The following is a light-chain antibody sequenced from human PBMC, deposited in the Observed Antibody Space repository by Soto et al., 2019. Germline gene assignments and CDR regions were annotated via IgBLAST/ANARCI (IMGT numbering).Light chain of an antibody. Sequence: QSALTQPASVSASPGQSITISCAGTSSDVGGWPHVSWYQQHPGKAPKLVIYEVSIRPSGVSSRFSGSKSGSTASLTISGLQAEDEADYYCSSYTSSSTLVFGGGTKVTVL. CDR1: SSDVGGWPH. CDR2: EVS. V-gene: IGLV2-14*01. CDR3: SSYTSSSTLV. J-gene: IGLJ2*01.